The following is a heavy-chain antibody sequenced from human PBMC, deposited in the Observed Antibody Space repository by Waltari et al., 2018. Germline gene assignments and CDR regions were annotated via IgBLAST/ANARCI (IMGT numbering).Heavy chain of an antibody. V-gene: IGHV3-30*02. J-gene: IGHJ4*02. CDR1: GFPFSSYR. CDR3: AKGGGYYYDSSGTRD. Sequence: QVQLVESGGGVVQPGGSLRLSCAASGFPFSSYRIHWVRPAPGKGLAWVGFIRFDGINKYYADSVKGRFTISRDNSKNTLYLQMNSLRAEDTAVYYCAKGGGYYYDSSGTRDWGQGTLVTVSS. D-gene: IGHD3-22*01. CDR2: IRFDGINK.